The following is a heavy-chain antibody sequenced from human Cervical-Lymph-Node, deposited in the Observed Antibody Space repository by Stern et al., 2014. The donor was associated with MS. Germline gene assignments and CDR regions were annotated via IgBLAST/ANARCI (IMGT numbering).Heavy chain of an antibody. CDR1: GFSLSTTLMR. V-gene: IGHV2-70*04. CDR2: IDWDDNK. CDR3: ACSRSVGWTFDY. J-gene: IGHJ4*02. D-gene: IGHD6-19*01. Sequence: QVTLKESGPALVKPTQTLTLTCTFSGFSLSTTLMRVTWIRQPPGKALEWLARIDWDDNKFYNTSLKTRPTISKGTSKNHVGLSMTNMDPVDTATYYCACSRSVGWTFDYWGQGTLVTVSS.